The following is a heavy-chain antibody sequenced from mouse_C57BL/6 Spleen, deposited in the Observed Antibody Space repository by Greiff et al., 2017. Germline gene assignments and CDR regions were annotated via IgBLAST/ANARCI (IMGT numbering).Heavy chain of an antibody. V-gene: IGHV1-78*01. J-gene: IGHJ4*01. D-gene: IGHD1-3*01. CDR1: GYTFTDYT. Sequence: VQVVESDAELVKPGASVKISCKASGYTFTDYTIHWMKQRPEQGLEWIGYIYPRDGSTKYNEKFKGKATLTADKSSSTAYMQLNSLTSEDSSVYFCARSGYNNPYYPMDYWGQGTSVTVSS. CDR3: ARSGYNNPYYPMDY. CDR2: IYPRDGST.